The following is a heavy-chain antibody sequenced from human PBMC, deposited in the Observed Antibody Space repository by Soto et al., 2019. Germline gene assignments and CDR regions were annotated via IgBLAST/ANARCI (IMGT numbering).Heavy chain of an antibody. J-gene: IGHJ4*02. V-gene: IGHV3-33*01. CDR2: IWYDGSNK. Sequence: GGSLRLSCAASGFTFSSYGMHWVRQAPGKGLEWVAVIWYDGSNKYYADSVKGRFTISRDNSKNTLYLQMNSLRAEDTAVYYCARDGRYPIAVAVKGFDYRGQGTLVTVSS. CDR3: ARDGRYPIAVAVKGFDY. CDR1: GFTFSSYG. D-gene: IGHD6-19*01.